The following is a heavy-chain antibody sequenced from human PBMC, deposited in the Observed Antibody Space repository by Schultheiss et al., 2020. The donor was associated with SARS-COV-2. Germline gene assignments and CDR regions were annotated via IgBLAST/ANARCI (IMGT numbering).Heavy chain of an antibody. Sequence: GGSLRLSCAASGFTFSSYGMHWVRQAPGKGLEWVAVISYDGSNKYYADSVKGRFTISRDNSKNTLYLQMSGLRVDDTAVYYCAKGGWGSYCDYWGQGTVVTVSS. CDR2: ISYDGSNK. D-gene: IGHD7-27*01. V-gene: IGHV3-30*18. CDR3: AKGGWGSYCDY. CDR1: GFTFSSYG. J-gene: IGHJ4*02.